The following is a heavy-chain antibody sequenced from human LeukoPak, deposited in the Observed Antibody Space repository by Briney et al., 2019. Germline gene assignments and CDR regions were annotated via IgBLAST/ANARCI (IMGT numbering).Heavy chain of an antibody. J-gene: IGHJ5*02. CDR2: INPNSGGT. CDR1: GYTFTSHY. V-gene: IGHV1-2*02. D-gene: IGHD2-2*01. Sequence: ASVKVSCKASGYTFTSHYMHWVRQAPGQGLEWMGWINPNSGGTNYAQKFQGRVTMTRDTSISTAYMELSRLRSDDTAVYYCARKQGVGTINWFDPWGQGTLVTVSS. CDR3: ARKQGVGTINWFDP.